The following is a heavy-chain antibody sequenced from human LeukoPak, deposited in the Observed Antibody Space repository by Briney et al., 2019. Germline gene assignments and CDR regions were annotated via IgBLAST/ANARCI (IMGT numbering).Heavy chain of an antibody. J-gene: IGHJ5*02. Sequence: SETLSLTCTVSGGSISSSSYYWGWIRQPPGKGLEWIGEINHSGSTNYNPSLKSRVAISVDTSKNQFSLKLSSVTAADTAVYYCARGGRGYSWFDPWGQGTLVTVSS. CDR2: INHSGST. V-gene: IGHV4-39*07. CDR3: ARGGRGYSWFDP. D-gene: IGHD5-12*01. CDR1: GGSISSSSYY.